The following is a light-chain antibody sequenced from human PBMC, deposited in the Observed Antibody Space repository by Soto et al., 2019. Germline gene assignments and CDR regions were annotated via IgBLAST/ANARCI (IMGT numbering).Light chain of an antibody. V-gene: IGLV1-40*01. CDR2: GNS. J-gene: IGLJ2*01. Sequence: QPVLTQPPSVSGAPGQRVTISCTGSSSNIGAGYDVHWYQQLPGTAPKLLIYGNSNRPSGVPDRFCGSKSGTSASLAITGLQAEDVADYYCQSYDSSLSGHVVFGGGTKLTVL. CDR3: QSYDSSLSGHVV. CDR1: SSNIGAGYD.